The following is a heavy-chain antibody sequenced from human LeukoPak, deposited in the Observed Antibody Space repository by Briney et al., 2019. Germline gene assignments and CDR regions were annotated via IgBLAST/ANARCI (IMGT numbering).Heavy chain of an antibody. Sequence: GASVKVSCKASGCTFTGYYMHWVRQAPGQGLEWMGWINPNSGGTNYAQKFQGRVTMTRDTSISTAYMELSRLRSDDTAVYYCARDLPYGSGSLLYYFDYWGQGTLVTVSS. CDR3: ARDLPYGSGSLLYYFDY. CDR2: INPNSGGT. CDR1: GCTFTGYY. J-gene: IGHJ4*02. D-gene: IGHD3-10*01. V-gene: IGHV1-2*02.